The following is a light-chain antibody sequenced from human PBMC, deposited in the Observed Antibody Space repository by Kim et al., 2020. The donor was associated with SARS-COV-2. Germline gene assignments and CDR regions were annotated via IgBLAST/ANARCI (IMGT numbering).Light chain of an antibody. J-gene: IGKJ1*01. CDR2: DGS. CDR1: QSVSSY. CDR3: QQRSDWHRT. Sequence: EIVLTQSPATLSLFPGERATLSCRASQSVSSYLAWYQQKPGQPPRLLIYDGSNRATGIPAKFSGSGSGTDFTLTISSLEPEDFAVYFCQQRSDWHRTFGQGTKVDIK. V-gene: IGKV3-11*01.